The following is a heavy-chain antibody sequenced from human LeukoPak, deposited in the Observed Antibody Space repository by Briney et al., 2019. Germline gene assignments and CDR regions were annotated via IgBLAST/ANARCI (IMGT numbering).Heavy chain of an antibody. J-gene: IGHJ3*02. Sequence: SETLSLTCAVYGGSFSGYYWSWIRQPPGKGLEWIGEINHSGSTNYNPSLKSRVTISVDTSKNQFSLKLSSVTAADTAVYYCARSEYSYGADAFDIWGQGTMVTVPS. CDR1: GGSFSGYY. V-gene: IGHV4-34*01. D-gene: IGHD5-18*01. CDR2: INHSGST. CDR3: ARSEYSYGADAFDI.